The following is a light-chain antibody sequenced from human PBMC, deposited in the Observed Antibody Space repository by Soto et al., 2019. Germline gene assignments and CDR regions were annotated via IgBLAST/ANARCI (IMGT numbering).Light chain of an antibody. Sequence: SYVLTQPPSVSVAPGKATRITCGGNKIGSKSVHWYQQKPGQAPLLVIYYDRDRPSGIPERFSGSNSGNTATLTISRVEAGDEADYYCQLWDGGSGHRVFGGGTKLTVL. V-gene: IGLV3-21*04. J-gene: IGLJ2*01. CDR3: QLWDGGSGHRV. CDR2: YDR. CDR1: KIGSKS.